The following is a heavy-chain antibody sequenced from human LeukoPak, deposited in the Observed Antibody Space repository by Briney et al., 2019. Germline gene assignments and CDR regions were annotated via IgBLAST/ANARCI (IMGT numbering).Heavy chain of an antibody. CDR3: ARDPPDGYNGGI. Sequence: ASVKVSCKASGGTFSSYTISWVRQASGQGLEWMGWISAYNGNTNYAQKLQGRVTMTTDTSTSTAYMELRSLRSDDTAVYYCARDPPDGYNGGIWGQGTMVTVSS. J-gene: IGHJ3*02. CDR2: ISAYNGNT. D-gene: IGHD5-24*01. V-gene: IGHV1-18*01. CDR1: GGTFSSYT.